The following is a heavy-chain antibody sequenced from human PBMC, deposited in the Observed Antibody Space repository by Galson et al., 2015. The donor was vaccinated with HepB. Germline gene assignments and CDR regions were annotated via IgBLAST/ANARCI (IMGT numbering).Heavy chain of an antibody. CDR1: EFSIDNYY. Sequence: SLRLSCAASEFSIDNYYMNWVRQAPGKGLEWVSVIHRGGATFYTDSVKGRFTISRDISKNTLYLQMNSLRGEDTAVYYCARESWYCFHSWGQGTLVSVSS. J-gene: IGHJ4*02. V-gene: IGHV3-53*01. CDR2: IHRGGAT. CDR3: ARESWYCFHS. D-gene: IGHD2-15*01.